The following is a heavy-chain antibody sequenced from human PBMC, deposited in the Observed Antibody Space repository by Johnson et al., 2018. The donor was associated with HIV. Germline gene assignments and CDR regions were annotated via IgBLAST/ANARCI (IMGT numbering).Heavy chain of an antibody. Sequence: VQLVESGGGVVQPRRPLRLSCVASGFIFSDYAMHWVRQAPSKGLEWVANIKQDGSEKYYVDSVKGRFTISRDNAKNSLYLQMNSLRAEDTAVYYCARDHSRDEAFDIWGQGTMVTISS. V-gene: IGHV3-7*01. CDR3: ARDHSRDEAFDI. J-gene: IGHJ3*02. D-gene: IGHD5-24*01. CDR1: GFIFSDYA. CDR2: IKQDGSEK.